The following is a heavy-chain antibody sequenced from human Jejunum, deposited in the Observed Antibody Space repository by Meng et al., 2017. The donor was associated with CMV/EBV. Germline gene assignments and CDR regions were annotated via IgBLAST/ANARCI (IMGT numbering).Heavy chain of an antibody. D-gene: IGHD3-10*01. Sequence: YIFISYCMHWVRQAPGQGLEWLGYINTNSGDTAYSQKFQGRVSMNRDTSMTTAYMELRSLRSDDTAVYYCARDSFGGGQYYGGDVWGQGTTVTVSS. CDR3: ARDSFGGGQYYGGDV. CDR2: INTNSGDT. J-gene: IGHJ6*02. CDR1: YIFISYC. V-gene: IGHV1-2*02.